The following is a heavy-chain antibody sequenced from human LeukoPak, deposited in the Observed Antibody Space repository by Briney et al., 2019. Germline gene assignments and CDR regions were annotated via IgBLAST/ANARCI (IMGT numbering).Heavy chain of an antibody. Sequence: ASVKVSCKASGYTFTSYGISWVRQAPGQGLEWMGWISAYNGNTNYAQKLQGRVTMTTDTSTSTAYMELRSLRSDDTAVYHCARDVSGYSYGFMDVWGKGTTVTVSS. J-gene: IGHJ6*03. V-gene: IGHV1-18*01. D-gene: IGHD5-18*01. CDR2: ISAYNGNT. CDR1: GYTFTSYG. CDR3: ARDVSGYSYGFMDV.